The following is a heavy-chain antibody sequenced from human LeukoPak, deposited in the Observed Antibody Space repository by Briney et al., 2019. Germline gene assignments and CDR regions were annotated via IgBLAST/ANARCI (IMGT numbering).Heavy chain of an antibody. D-gene: IGHD6-13*01. V-gene: IGHV1-46*03. Sequence: ASVKVSCKASGYTFTSYYMHWVRQAPGQGLEWMGIINTSGGSTSYAQKFQGRVTMTRDTSTSTVYMELSSLGSEDTAVYYCAREEQQLALDYWGQGTLVTVSS. CDR1: GYTFTSYY. J-gene: IGHJ4*02. CDR3: AREEQQLALDY. CDR2: INTSGGST.